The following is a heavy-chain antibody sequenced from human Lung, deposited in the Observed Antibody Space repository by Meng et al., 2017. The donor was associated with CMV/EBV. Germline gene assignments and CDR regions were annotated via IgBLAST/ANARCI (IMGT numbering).Heavy chain of an antibody. Sequence: VLPLEYGAEVEQPRASLTVSCTASCYTFTGSGASRVRQASGQGLEWMAWVCADPGDTSDATTFLGRVTVTADIATATAYMELRILRSDDTAVYYCARGSPGRSYCDYWGLGTLVTVSS. D-gene: IGHD3-10*01. CDR1: CYTFTGSG. CDR2: VCADPGDT. V-gene: IGHV1-18*01. CDR3: ARGSPGRSYCDY. J-gene: IGHJ4*02.